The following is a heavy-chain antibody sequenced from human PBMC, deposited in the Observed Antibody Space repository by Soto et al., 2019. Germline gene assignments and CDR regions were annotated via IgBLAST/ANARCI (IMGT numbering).Heavy chain of an antibody. D-gene: IGHD2-15*01. Sequence: KPSETLSLTCTVPGGSINSANYYWSWIRQAPGTGLEWIGYIYYSGSAYYNPSLRSRRLSISLDTSKNQFSLKLTSVSAADTAVYYCARNTLDSKAWFDPWGQGTLVTVSS. J-gene: IGHJ5*02. CDR3: ARNTLDSKAWFDP. V-gene: IGHV4-30-4*01. CDR2: IYYSGSA. CDR1: GGSINSANYY.